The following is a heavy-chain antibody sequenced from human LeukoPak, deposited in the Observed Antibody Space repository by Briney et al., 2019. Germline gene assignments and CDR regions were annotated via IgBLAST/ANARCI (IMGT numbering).Heavy chain of an antibody. CDR1: GLVFNTYW. CDR2: ISADGTAT. D-gene: IGHD3-16*01. J-gene: IGHJ5*02. V-gene: IGHV3-74*03. CDR3: ARDTGGMFDP. Sequence: GGSLRLSCTASGLVFNTYWMHWIRQAPGKGLVWVAFISADGTATKYADSVKCRLTTSRDNAKNTVYLQMNSLRVDDTAFYYCARDTGGMFDPWGQGTLVTVSS.